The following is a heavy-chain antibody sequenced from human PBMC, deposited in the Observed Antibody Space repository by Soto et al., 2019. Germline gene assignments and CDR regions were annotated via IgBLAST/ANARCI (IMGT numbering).Heavy chain of an antibody. Sequence: GGSLRLSCAVSGFTLSDHYIDWVRQAPGKGREWVGRSRDKAQGYSTGYAASVKGRFTTSREEAKNSGYLQMNRLKTEDTAVYSCVTASYFSDSSGSTRSFDYWGQGTLVTVSS. J-gene: IGHJ4*02. D-gene: IGHD3-22*01. CDR1: GFTLSDHY. CDR3: VTASYFSDSSGSTRSFDY. CDR2: SRDKAQGYST. V-gene: IGHV3-72*01.